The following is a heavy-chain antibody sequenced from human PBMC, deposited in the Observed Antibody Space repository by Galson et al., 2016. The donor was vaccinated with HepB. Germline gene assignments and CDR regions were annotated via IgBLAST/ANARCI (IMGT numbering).Heavy chain of an antibody. J-gene: IGHJ4*02. D-gene: IGHD1-26*01. CDR2: ILYDGSDK. CDR1: GFSFSSFA. V-gene: IGHV3-30*04. Sequence: SLRLSCAASGFSFSSFAIPWVGLTPDKGLEWVAIILYDGSDKFYADSVKGRLTISRDNSKNMVYLQMKSLRVEDTAVYYCAREGGSLYYFDYWGQGTLVTVSS. CDR3: AREGGSLYYFDY.